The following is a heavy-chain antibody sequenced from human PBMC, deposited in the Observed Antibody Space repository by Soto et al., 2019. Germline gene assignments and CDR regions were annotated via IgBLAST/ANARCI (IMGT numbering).Heavy chain of an antibody. CDR1: VFTFSSYW. CDR3: ARDPAPIGWYDY. V-gene: IGHV3-74*01. Sequence: RSLRLSSSASVFTFSSYWMHWLRRVPGKGLVWVSRINSDGSSAVYADSVRGRFTISRDNAKNTLYLQMNSLRAEDTAVYYCARDPAPIGWYDYWGQGTLVTVSS. D-gene: IGHD6-19*01. CDR2: INSDGSSA. J-gene: IGHJ4*02.